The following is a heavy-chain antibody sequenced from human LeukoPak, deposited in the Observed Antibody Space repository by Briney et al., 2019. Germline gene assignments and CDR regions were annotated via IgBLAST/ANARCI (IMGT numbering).Heavy chain of an antibody. CDR1: EFTFSNYW. CDR2: IKTDGSDK. V-gene: IGHV3-7*03. CDR3: ARDSLIQYGSGSYWGFDY. Sequence: PGGSLRLSCAASEFTFSNYWMSWVRQAPGKGPEWVGDIKTDGSDKYYVGSVKGRFTISRDNAKNSLYLQMNSLRAEDTAVYYCARDSLIQYGSGSYWGFDYWGQGILVTVSS. J-gene: IGHJ4*02. D-gene: IGHD3-10*01.